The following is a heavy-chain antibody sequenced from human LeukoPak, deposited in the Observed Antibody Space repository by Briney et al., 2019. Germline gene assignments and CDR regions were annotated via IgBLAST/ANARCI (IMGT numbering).Heavy chain of an antibody. Sequence: ASVKVSCKASGYTFTGYYMHWMRQAPGQGLEWMGWINPNSGGTNYAQKFQGRVTMTRDTSISTAYMELSRLRSDDTAVYYCARDEGGKGDFWSGYTLNYYYYYMDVWGKGTTVTVSS. CDR1: GYTFTGYY. CDR3: ARDEGGKGDFWSGYTLNYYYYYMDV. V-gene: IGHV1-2*02. D-gene: IGHD3-3*01. J-gene: IGHJ6*03. CDR2: INPNSGGT.